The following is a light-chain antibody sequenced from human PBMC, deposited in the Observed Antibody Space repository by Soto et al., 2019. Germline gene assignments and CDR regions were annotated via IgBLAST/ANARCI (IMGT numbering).Light chain of an antibody. CDR2: TAS. CDR1: QTVPGSS. J-gene: IGKJ1*01. CDR3: QQYGGSPGT. Sequence: EIVLTQSPGTLSLSPGERATLSCRASQTVPGSSLAWYQQSPGQAPRLLIYTASNRVTGIPDRFSGSGSGTDFTLTISRLEPEDSAVYYCQQYGGSPGTFGQGTKVDIK. V-gene: IGKV3-20*01.